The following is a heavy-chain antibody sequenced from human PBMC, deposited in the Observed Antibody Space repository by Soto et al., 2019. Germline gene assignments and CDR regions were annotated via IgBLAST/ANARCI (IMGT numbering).Heavy chain of an antibody. J-gene: IGHJ4*02. Sequence: QVQLVQSGAEVKKPGASVKVSCKASGYTFTSYGISWVRQAPGQGLEWMGWFSAYNGNTNYAQKLQGRVTMTTDTSTSTAYRELRSMRSDDTAVYYWARDGSGSYSSDYWGQGTLVTVSS. CDR3: ARDGSGSYSSDY. CDR1: GYTFTSYG. V-gene: IGHV1-18*01. CDR2: FSAYNGNT. D-gene: IGHD1-26*01.